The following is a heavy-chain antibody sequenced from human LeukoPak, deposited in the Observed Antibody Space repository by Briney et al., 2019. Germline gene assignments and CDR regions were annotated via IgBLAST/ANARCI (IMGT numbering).Heavy chain of an antibody. J-gene: IGHJ5*02. V-gene: IGHV3-23*01. CDR2: ISASGGSI. D-gene: IGHD6-13*01. CDR1: GFTFSSYA. Sequence: PGGSLRLSCAASGFTFSSYAMNWVRHDPGKGLDWVSAISASGGSIYYADSVKGRFTISRDDSKNPLYLQMNNLRAEDTAIYYCAKDSQQVVPRRSAPWGQGTLVTV. CDR3: AKDSQQVVPRRSAP.